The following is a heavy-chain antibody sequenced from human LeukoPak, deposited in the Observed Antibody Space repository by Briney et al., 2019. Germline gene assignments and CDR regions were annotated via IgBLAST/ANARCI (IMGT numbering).Heavy chain of an antibody. V-gene: IGHV3-21*01. CDR3: ASPITYSSYYGMDV. J-gene: IGHJ6*02. CDR2: ISSSSSYI. D-gene: IGHD6-13*01. Sequence: GGSLRLSCEASGFTFSGFGMHWVRQAPGKGLEWVSSISSSSSYIYYADSVKGRFTISRDNAKNSLYLQMNSLRAEDTAVYYCASPITYSSYYGMDVWGQGTTVTVSS. CDR1: GFTFSGFG.